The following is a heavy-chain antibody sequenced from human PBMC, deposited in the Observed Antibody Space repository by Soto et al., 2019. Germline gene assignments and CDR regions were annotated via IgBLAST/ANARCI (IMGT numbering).Heavy chain of an antibody. CDR1: GFTFSTYG. CDR2: IWYDGSYK. J-gene: IGHJ4*02. V-gene: IGHV3-33*01. Sequence: GGSLRLSCAASGFTFSTYGMHWVRQAPGKGLEWVSVIWYDGSYKFYADSVKGRFTISRDNSKNTLYLQMNSLRAEDTAVYYCARARYYDSSGYYSAFDYWGQGTLVTVSS. D-gene: IGHD3-22*01. CDR3: ARARYYDSSGYYSAFDY.